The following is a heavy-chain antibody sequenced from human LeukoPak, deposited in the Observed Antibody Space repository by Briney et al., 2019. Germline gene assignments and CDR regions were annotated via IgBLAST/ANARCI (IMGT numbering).Heavy chain of an antibody. D-gene: IGHD2-21*02. CDR1: GFTFSTYW. CDR2: INQDASEI. V-gene: IGHV3-7*01. Sequence: GGSLRLSCAASGFTFSTYWTNWYRQAPGKGLEWVGNINQDASEINYVDSVRGRFTISRDNAKNSLRLQMNSLRAEDTAVYYCATDRDNSDWQKRFDSWGQGTLVTVSS. J-gene: IGHJ4*02. CDR3: ATDRDNSDWQKRFDS.